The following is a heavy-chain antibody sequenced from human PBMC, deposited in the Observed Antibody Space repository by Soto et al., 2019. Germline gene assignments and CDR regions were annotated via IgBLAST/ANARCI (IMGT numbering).Heavy chain of an antibody. J-gene: IGHJ4*02. CDR3: ASIIAALDAYYYDY. V-gene: IGHV4-4*02. CDR1: GGSISSSNW. D-gene: IGHD6-6*01. Sequence: PSETLALTCAVYGGSISSSNWWRWVRPPPGKELEWIGEIYHSGSTNYNPSLKSRVTISVDKSKNQFSLKLSSVTAADTAVYYCASIIAALDAYYYDYWGQGTLVTVSA. CDR2: IYHSGST.